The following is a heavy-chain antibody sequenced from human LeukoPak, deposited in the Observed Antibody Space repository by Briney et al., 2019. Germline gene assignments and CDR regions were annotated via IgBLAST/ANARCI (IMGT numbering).Heavy chain of an antibody. V-gene: IGHV3-23*01. CDR2: ISGSGGST. J-gene: IGHJ4*02. CDR3: AKGRYDSSGYYYGFSDFDY. D-gene: IGHD3-22*01. Sequence: GSLRLSCAASGFTLSSYAMSWVRQAPGKGLERVPAISGSGGSTYYADSVKGRFTISRDNSKNTLYLQMNSLRAEDTAVYYCAKGRYDSSGYYYGFSDFDYWGQGTLVTVSS. CDR1: GFTLSSYA.